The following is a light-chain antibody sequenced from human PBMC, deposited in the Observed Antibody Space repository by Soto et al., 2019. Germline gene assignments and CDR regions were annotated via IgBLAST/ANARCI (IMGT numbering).Light chain of an antibody. CDR2: DAS. Sequence: DIQMTQSPSTLSASVGDRVTITCRASQSISSWLAWYQQKPGKAPKLLIYDASSLESGVPSRFSGSGSGTDFPLTISSLQPADFATYYCQQYNSYSYTFGQGTKLEIK. CDR1: QSISSW. V-gene: IGKV1-5*01. J-gene: IGKJ2*01. CDR3: QQYNSYSYT.